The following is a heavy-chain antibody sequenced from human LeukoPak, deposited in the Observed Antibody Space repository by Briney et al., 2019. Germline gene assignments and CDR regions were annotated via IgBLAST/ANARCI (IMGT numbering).Heavy chain of an antibody. J-gene: IGHJ4*02. CDR3: ARERITFGRVIVLNYFDS. CDR2: ISNIGNTM. CDR1: GFTFSDYY. D-gene: IGHD3-16*02. V-gene: IGHV3-11*04. Sequence: NPGGSLRLSCAASGFTFSDYYMSWIRQAPGKGLEWLSYISNIGNTMYHADSVKGRFTISRDNAKNSLYLEMNSLRAEDTAVYYCARERITFGRVIVLNYFDSWGQGTLVTVSS.